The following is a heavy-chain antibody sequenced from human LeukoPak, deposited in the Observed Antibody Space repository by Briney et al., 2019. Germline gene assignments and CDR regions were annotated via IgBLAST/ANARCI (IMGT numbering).Heavy chain of an antibody. CDR2: ISGSGGST. CDR1: GFTFSSYA. D-gene: IGHD5-12*01. V-gene: IGHV3-23*01. CDR3: AKETGYRGYDYGDY. J-gene: IGHJ4*02. Sequence: PGGSLRLSCSASGFTFSSYAMSWVRQAPGKGLEWVSGISGSGGSTYYADSVKGRFTISRDNSKNTLYLQMNSLRAEDTAVYYCAKETGYRGYDYGDYWGQGTLVTVSS.